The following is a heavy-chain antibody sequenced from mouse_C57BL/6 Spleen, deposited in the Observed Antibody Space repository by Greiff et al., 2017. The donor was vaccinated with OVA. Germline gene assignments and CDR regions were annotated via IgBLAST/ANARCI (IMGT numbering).Heavy chain of an antibody. CDR1: GFTFSDYG. CDR2: ISSGSSTI. CDR3: ARTAQAIFDY. J-gene: IGHJ2*01. D-gene: IGHD3-2*02. Sequence: EVHLVESGGGLVKPGGSLKLSCAASGFTFSDYGMHWVRQAPEKGLEWVAYISSGSSTIYYADTVKGRFTISRDNAKNTLFLQMTSLRSEDTAMYYCARTAQAIFDYWGQGTTLTVSS. V-gene: IGHV5-17*01.